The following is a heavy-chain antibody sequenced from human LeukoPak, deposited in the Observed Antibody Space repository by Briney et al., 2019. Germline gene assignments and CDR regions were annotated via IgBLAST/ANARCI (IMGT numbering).Heavy chain of an antibody. D-gene: IGHD1-7*01. CDR2: IIPIFGTA. CDR3: ASSSNWNYIMAY. Sequence: GSSVTVSCKASGGTFSSDAISWVRQAPGQGLEWVGGIIPIFGTANYAQKFQGRVTITTDEATSTAYMELSSLRSEDTAVYYCASSSNWNYIMAYWGQGTLVTVSS. CDR1: GGTFSSDA. J-gene: IGHJ4*02. V-gene: IGHV1-69*05.